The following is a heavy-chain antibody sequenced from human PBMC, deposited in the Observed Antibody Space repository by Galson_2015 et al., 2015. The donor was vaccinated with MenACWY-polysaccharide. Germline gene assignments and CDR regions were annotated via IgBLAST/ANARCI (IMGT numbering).Heavy chain of an antibody. V-gene: IGHV1-69*06. Sequence: SVKVSCKASGGTFSNYAISWVRQAPGQGLEWMGGIITIFGTANYAQKFQGRVTITADKSTSTAYMELSGLRSEDTAVYYCARVVTTGGWFDPWGQGTLVTVSS. CDR2: IITIFGTA. CDR3: ARVVTTGGWFDP. J-gene: IGHJ5*02. CDR1: GGTFSNYA. D-gene: IGHD1/OR15-1a*01.